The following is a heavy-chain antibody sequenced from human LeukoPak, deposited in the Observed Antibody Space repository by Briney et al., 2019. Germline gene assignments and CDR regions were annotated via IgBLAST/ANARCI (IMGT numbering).Heavy chain of an antibody. Sequence: GGSLRLSCAASRFNFSDYYMSWIRQAPGKGLEWVSYISTSGSTIYYADSVKGRFTISRDNAKNSLYLQMHSLRATDPSVYYCARDRVGAPIQLWGQGTLVTVSS. D-gene: IGHD5-18*01. CDR3: ARDRVGAPIQL. V-gene: IGHV3-11*01. CDR2: ISTSGSTI. CDR1: RFNFSDYY. J-gene: IGHJ4*02.